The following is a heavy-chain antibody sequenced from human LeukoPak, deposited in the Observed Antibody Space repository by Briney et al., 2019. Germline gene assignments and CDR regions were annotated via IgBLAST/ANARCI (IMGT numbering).Heavy chain of an antibody. CDR2: ISSSSSYI. D-gene: IGHD1-26*01. CDR3: AREGSGSYSGFDY. Sequence: GGSLSLSCAASGFTFSSYSMNWVRQAPGKGLEWVSSISSSSSYIYYADSVKGRFTISRDNAKNSLYLQMNSLRAEDTAVYYCAREGSGSYSGFDYWGQGTLVTVSS. CDR1: GFTFSSYS. V-gene: IGHV3-21*01. J-gene: IGHJ4*02.